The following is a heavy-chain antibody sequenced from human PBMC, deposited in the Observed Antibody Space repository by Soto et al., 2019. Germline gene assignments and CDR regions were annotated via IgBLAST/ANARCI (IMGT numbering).Heavy chain of an antibody. Sequence: PGGSLRLSCAAYVFTFSNSRMGWFRQAPGKGLEWVGRIKSKTDGGTTDYAAPVKGRFTISRDDSKNTLYLQMNSLKTEDTAVYYCTYYYGMDVWGQGTTVTVSS. V-gene: IGHV3-15*01. J-gene: IGHJ6*02. CDR1: VFTFSNSR. CDR2: IKSKTDGGTT. CDR3: TYYYGMDV.